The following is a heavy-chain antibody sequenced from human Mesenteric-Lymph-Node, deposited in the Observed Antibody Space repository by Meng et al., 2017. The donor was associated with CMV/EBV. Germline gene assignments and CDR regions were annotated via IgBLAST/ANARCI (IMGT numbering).Heavy chain of an antibody. J-gene: IGHJ6*02. CDR2: IRQDGNEK. D-gene: IGHD3-10*01. CDR1: GFTFSRHW. Sequence: GESLKISCAASGFTFSRHWMTWVRQAPGKGLEWVANIRQDGNEKNSVDSVKGRFTISRDNAKNSVYLQMNSLRVEDTAVYYCASAVPRGDIWGQGTTVTVSS. V-gene: IGHV3-7*01. CDR3: ASAVPRGDI.